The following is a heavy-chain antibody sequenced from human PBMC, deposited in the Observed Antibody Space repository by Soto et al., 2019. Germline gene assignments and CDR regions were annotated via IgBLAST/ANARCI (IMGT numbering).Heavy chain of an antibody. J-gene: IGHJ6*02. CDR3: AKDSIDCSGGSCYMHYYGMDV. D-gene: IGHD2-15*01. Sequence: GGSLRLSCAASGFTFDDYTMHWVRQAPGKGLEWVSLISWDGGSTYYADSVKGRFTISRDNSQNSLYLQMNSLRTEDTALYYCAKDSIDCSGGSCYMHYYGMDVWGQGTTVTVSS. V-gene: IGHV3-43*01. CDR2: ISWDGGST. CDR1: GFTFDDYT.